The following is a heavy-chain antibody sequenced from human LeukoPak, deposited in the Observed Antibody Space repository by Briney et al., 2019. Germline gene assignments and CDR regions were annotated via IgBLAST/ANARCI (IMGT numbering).Heavy chain of an antibody. D-gene: IGHD1-26*01. J-gene: IGHJ6*03. Sequence: GGSLRLSCAASGFTFSNYNMNWVRQAPGKVLEWVSSITYSSTYIYYADSVKGRFTISRDNAKNSVYLEMNSLRAEDTAVYYCARTPYRGGKESYYYYYRAVGGKGPRAT. CDR1: GFTFSNYN. CDR3: ARTPYRGGKESYYYYYRAV. V-gene: IGHV3-21*01. CDR2: ITYSSTYI.